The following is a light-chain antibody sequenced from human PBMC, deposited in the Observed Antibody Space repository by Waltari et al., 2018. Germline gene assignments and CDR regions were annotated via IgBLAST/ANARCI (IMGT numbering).Light chain of an antibody. V-gene: IGLV2-14*01. J-gene: IGLJ2*01. CDR3: SSYASSK. Sequence: QSALTQPASVSGSPGQTITISCPGTSSDIVCPNYVSWYQQHPGKAPKLMIYDVVKRPSGVSNRFSGSKSGNTASLTISGLQAEDDAIYYCSSYASSKFGGGTKLTVL. CDR2: DVV. CDR1: SSDIVCPNY.